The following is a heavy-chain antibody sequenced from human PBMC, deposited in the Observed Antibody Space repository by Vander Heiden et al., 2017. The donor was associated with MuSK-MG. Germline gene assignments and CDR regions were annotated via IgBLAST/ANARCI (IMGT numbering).Heavy chain of an antibody. D-gene: IGHD6-13*01. V-gene: IGHV4-34*01. CDR1: GGSFSGYY. CDR3: ARMGISSSWHIIEY. J-gene: IGHJ4*02. Sequence: QLQLQQRGAGLLKPSETLSLTCAAYGGSFSGYYWSWIRQPPGTRPTWIVEINHSRSTNYNPSLKSRVTISVDTSKNQCSLKRSSVTAADTAVYYCARMGISSSWHIIEYWGQGTLVTVSS. CDR2: INHSRST.